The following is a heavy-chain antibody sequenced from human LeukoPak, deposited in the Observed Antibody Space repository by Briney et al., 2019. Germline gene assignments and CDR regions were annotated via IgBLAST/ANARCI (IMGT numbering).Heavy chain of an antibody. Sequence: SVKVSCKASGGTFSRYAISWVRQAPGQGLEWMGRIIPILGIANYAQKFQGRVTITADKSTSTAYMELSSLRSEDTAVYYCARDLGVVTEPGSSMDVWGQGTTVTVSS. CDR1: GGTFSRYA. V-gene: IGHV1-69*04. J-gene: IGHJ6*02. CDR3: ARDLGVVTEPGSSMDV. CDR2: IIPILGIA. D-gene: IGHD2-21*02.